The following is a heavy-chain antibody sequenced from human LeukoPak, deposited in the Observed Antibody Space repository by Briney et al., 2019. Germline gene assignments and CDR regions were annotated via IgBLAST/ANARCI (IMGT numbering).Heavy chain of an antibody. CDR1: GGSFTDYF. J-gene: IGHJ4*02. CDR3: TRDRAHGTQDY. CDR2: IYYSGRT. D-gene: IGHD1-26*01. V-gene: IGHV4-39*07. Sequence: SETLSLTCTVSGGSFTDYFWGWIRQPPGKGLEWIGSIYYSGRTFYNPSLKNRVSISLDTSKGQFSLNLDSVTAADTAVYFCTRDRAHGTQDYWGQGTLVTIS.